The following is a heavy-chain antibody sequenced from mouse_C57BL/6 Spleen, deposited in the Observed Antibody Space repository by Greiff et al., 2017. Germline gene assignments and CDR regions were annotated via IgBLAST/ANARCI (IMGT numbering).Heavy chain of an antibody. CDR2: IYPGSGST. CDR3: ASSGTGYFDY. J-gene: IGHJ2*01. CDR1: GYTFTSYW. V-gene: IGHV1-55*01. D-gene: IGHD4-1*01. Sequence: QVQLQQSGAELVKPGASVKMSCKASGYTFTSYWITWVKQRPGQGLEWIGDIYPGSGSTNYNEKFKSKATLTVDTSSSTAYMQLSSLTSEDSAVYYCASSGTGYFDYWGQRTTLTVSS.